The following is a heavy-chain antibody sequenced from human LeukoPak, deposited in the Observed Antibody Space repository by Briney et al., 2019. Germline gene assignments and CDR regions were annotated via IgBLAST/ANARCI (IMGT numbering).Heavy chain of an antibody. CDR1: GYSFGSYY. D-gene: IGHD6-19*01. CDR2: INPSGGHT. J-gene: IGHJ4*02. CDR3: ATRATGWTVFDH. Sequence: ASVKVSCKASGYSFGSYYIHWVRQAPGQGLEWMGLINPSGGHTNYAQKFQGRVTLTRDTSTSTVYMDLNSLRSEDTAVYYCATRATGWTVFDHWGQGTLVTVSS. V-gene: IGHV1-46*01.